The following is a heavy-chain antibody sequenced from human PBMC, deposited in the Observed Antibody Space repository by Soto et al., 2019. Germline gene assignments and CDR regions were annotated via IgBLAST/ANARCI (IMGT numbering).Heavy chain of an antibody. CDR3: AKDYCPGGSCYLDGGAFDV. D-gene: IGHD2-15*01. CDR2: VTWNSDNI. J-gene: IGHJ3*01. CDR1: GFTFGDYA. V-gene: IGHV3-9*01. Sequence: GGSLRLSCAASGFTFGDYAMHWVRQAPGKGLEWVSGVTWNSDNIGYADSVRGRFTISRDNAKNSLYLQMNGLRPEDTALYYCAKDYCPGGSCYLDGGAFDVWGQGTMVTVSS.